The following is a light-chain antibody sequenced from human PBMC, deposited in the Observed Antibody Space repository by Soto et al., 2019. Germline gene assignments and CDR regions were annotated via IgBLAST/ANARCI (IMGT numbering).Light chain of an antibody. V-gene: IGKV3-20*01. Sequence: DSVWAQYPNTVSLSPGERATLSCRASQSVSSSYLAWYQQKPGQAPRLLIYGASSRATGIPDRFSGSGSGTDLTLTISVLESQEFGVYYCQLYGSSPMTFGQGTRVEIK. CDR1: QSVSSSY. CDR3: QLYGSSPMT. J-gene: IGKJ5*01. CDR2: GAS.